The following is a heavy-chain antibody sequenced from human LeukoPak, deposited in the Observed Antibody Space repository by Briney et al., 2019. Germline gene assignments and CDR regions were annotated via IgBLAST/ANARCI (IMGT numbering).Heavy chain of an antibody. J-gene: IGHJ5*02. CDR3: ARDPSRDYSSTLGGT. D-gene: IGHD6-13*01. CDR2: IRYDESNK. CDR1: GFSFSSYA. Sequence: GGSLRLSCAASGFSFSSYAMNWVRQAPGKGLEWVAFIRYDESNKYYADSVKGRFTISRDNSKNTLYLQMNRLRAEDTAVYYCARDPSRDYSSTLGGTWGQGTLVTVSS. V-gene: IGHV3-30*02.